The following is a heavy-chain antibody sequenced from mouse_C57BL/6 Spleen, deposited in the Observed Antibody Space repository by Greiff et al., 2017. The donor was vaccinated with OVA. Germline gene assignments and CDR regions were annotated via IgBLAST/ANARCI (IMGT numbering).Heavy chain of an antibody. CDR1: GYTFTSYW. J-gene: IGHJ3*01. CDR3: ARRNYDGYYWFAY. D-gene: IGHD2-3*01. V-gene: IGHV1-55*01. CDR2: IYPGSGST. Sequence: QVQLQQPGAELVKPGASVKMSCKASGYTFTSYWITWVKQRPGQGLEWIGDIYPGSGSTNYNEKFKSKATLTVDTSSSTAYMQLSSLTSEDSAVYYCARRNYDGYYWFAYWGQGTLVTVSA.